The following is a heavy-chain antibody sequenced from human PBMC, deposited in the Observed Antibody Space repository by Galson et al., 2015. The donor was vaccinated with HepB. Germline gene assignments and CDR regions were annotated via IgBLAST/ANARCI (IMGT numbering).Heavy chain of an antibody. Sequence: SLRLSCAASGFTFSSYAMHWVRQAPGKGLEWVAVISYDGSNKYYADSVKGRFTISRDNSKNTLYLQMNSLRAEDTAVYYCARDGSTGNNWYFDLWGRGTLVTVSS. J-gene: IGHJ2*01. V-gene: IGHV3-30-3*01. CDR1: GFTFSSYA. CDR2: ISYDGSNK. CDR3: ARDGSTGNNWYFDL. D-gene: IGHD1-26*01.